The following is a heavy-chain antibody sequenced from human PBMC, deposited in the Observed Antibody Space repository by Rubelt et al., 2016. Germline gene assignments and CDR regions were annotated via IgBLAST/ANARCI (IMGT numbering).Heavy chain of an antibody. J-gene: IGHJ4*02. CDR2: IYYSGST. V-gene: IGHV4-39*01. D-gene: IGHD3-22*01. Sequence: GLVKPSETLSLTCTVSGGSISSSSYYWGWIRQPPGKGLEWIGSIYYSGSTYYNQSLKSRVTISVDTSKNQFSLKLSSVTAADTAVYYCARGIFSVNYYDSSGPYGYFDYWGQGTLVTVSS. CDR3: ARGIFSVNYYDSSGPYGYFDY. CDR1: GGSISSSSYY.